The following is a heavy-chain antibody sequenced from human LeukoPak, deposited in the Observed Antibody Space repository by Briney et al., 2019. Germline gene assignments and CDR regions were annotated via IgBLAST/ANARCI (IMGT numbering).Heavy chain of an antibody. CDR1: GGSFSGYS. J-gene: IGHJ5*02. CDR2: INHSGSS. Sequence: PSGTLSLTCAVYGGSFSGYSWNWIRQPPGKGLEWIGEINHSGSSNYSPSLKSRVTISLDTSKNQFSLKLTSITAADTAVYYCARGPMRSWFDPWGQGTLVTVSS. V-gene: IGHV4-34*01. CDR3: ARGPMRSWFDP.